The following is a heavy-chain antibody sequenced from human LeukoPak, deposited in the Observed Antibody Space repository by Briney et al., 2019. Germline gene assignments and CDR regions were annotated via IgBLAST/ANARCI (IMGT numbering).Heavy chain of an antibody. D-gene: IGHD2-2*01. Sequence: SETLSLTCTVSGGSISSYYWSWIRQPAGKGLEWIGRIYTSGSTNYNPSLKSRVTMSVDTSKNQFSLKLSSVTAADTAVYYCARDSIVVVPAAMGPANWFDPWGQGTLVTVSS. J-gene: IGHJ5*02. CDR2: IYTSGST. CDR1: GGSISSYY. V-gene: IGHV4-4*07. CDR3: ARDSIVVVPAAMGPANWFDP.